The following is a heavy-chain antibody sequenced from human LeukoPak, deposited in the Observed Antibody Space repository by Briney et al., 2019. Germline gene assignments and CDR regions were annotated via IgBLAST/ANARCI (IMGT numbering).Heavy chain of an antibody. J-gene: IGHJ6*02. CDR1: GDSVSSDY. CDR2: VHYSGST. V-gene: IGHV4-59*08. D-gene: IGHD3-10*01. CDR3: ARLHRGFYYFGMDV. Sequence: SETLSLTCSVSGDSVSSDYWTWIRQPPGKGLECIGYVHYSGSTNYNPSLKSRVTISVDTSKNQFSLRLSSVTAADTAVYYCARLHRGFYYFGMDVWGQGTTVTVSS.